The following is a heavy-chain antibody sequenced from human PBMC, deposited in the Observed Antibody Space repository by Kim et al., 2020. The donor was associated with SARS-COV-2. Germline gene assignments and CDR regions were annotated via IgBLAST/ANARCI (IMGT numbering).Heavy chain of an antibody. Sequence: ASVKVSCKASGYTFTSYGISWVRQSPGQGLEWMGWISAYNGNTNYAQKLQGRVTMTTDTSTSIAYRELRSLRSDDTAVYYCARAPGYCSSTSCLSYFDYWGQGTLVTVSS. V-gene: IGHV1-18*01. D-gene: IGHD2-2*01. CDR3: ARAPGYCSSTSCLSYFDY. J-gene: IGHJ4*02. CDR2: ISAYNGNT. CDR1: GYTFTSYG.